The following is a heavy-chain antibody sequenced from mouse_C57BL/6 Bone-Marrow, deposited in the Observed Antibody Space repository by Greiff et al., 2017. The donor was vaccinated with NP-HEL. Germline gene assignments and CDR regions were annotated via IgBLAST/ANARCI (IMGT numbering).Heavy chain of an antibody. D-gene: IGHD1-2*01. V-gene: IGHV5-4*01. CDR2: ISDGGSYT. CDR1: GFTFSSYA. CDR3: ARDHYPRNLAY. J-gene: IGHJ3*01. Sequence: EVMLVESGGGLVKPGGSLKLSCAASGFTFSSYAMSWVRQTPEKRLEWVATISDGGSYTYYPDNVKGRFTISRDNAKNNLYLQMSHLKSEDTAMYYCARDHYPRNLAYWGQGTLVTVSA.